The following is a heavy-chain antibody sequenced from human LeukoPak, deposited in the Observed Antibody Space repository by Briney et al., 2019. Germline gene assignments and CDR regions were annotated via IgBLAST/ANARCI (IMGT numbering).Heavy chain of an antibody. J-gene: IGHJ4*02. CDR2: IGPGDSDT. V-gene: IGHV5-51*01. CDR3: TRHVGSGYYSLDY. Sequence: GESLKISCKGSGYSFTNYWIGWVRQMPGKGLEWVGIIGPGDSDTRYSPSFQGQVTILVDKSISTAYLQWSSLKASDTAMYFCTRHVGSGYYSLDYWGQGTLVTVSS. D-gene: IGHD5-12*01. CDR1: GYSFTNYW.